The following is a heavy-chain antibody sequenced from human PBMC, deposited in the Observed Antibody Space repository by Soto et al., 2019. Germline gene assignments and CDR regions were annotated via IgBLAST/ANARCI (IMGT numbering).Heavy chain of an antibody. D-gene: IGHD4-17*01. CDR2: ISFDGDKK. J-gene: IGHJ6*02. CDR3: AREDDYGYRYINYGLDV. Sequence: QAQLAESGGGVVQPGRSLRLSCAASGFTFKNYALHWVRQAPGKGLEWVAVISFDGDKKYYADSVKGRFTISRDNFKNTLFLQMNNLRVEDAALYFCAREDDYGYRYINYGLDVWGQGTTVTVSS. CDR1: GFTFKNYA. V-gene: IGHV3-30-3*01.